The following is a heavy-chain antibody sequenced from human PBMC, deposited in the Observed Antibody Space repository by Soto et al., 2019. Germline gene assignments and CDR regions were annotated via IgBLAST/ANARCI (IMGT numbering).Heavy chain of an antibody. D-gene: IGHD3-22*01. J-gene: IGHJ4*02. V-gene: IGHV1-24*01. CDR2: FDPEDGET. CDR1: GYTLTELS. CDR3: ATGTYYHDSSGYSPFDY. Sequence: VASVKVSCKVSGYTLTELSMHWVRQAPGKGLEWMGGFDPEDGETIYAQKFQGRVTMTEDTSTDTAYMELSSLRSEDTAVYYCATGTYYHDSSGYSPFDYWGQGTLVTVSS.